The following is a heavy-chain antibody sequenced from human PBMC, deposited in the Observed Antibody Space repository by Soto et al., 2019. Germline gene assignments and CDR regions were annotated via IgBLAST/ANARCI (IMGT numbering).Heavy chain of an antibody. D-gene: IGHD3-16*01. CDR2: INQDGSEN. V-gene: IGHV3-7*01. CDR1: EFMFRMYL. CDR3: ARGVGGVLLAGFDY. J-gene: IGHJ4*02. Sequence: PGESLRLSCTVSEFMFRMYLMSWVRQAQGRGMEWVANINQDGSENYFDDSVKNRFAITSDNTKNLLPLLMNSFMTAEAAIDYCARGVGGVLLAGFDYWGQGALVTVSS.